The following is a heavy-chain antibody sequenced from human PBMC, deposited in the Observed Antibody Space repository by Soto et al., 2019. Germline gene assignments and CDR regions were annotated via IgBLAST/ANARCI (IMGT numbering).Heavy chain of an antibody. CDR2: INPNTGVT. J-gene: IGHJ6*02. Sequence: QVQLVQSGAEVKKPGASVKVSCKASGYTFIGFYMHWVRQAPGQGLEWMAFINPNTGVTNYAQKFQGRVTMTRDTSISTAYMEVSRLRSDDTAVYYCARGPRYGMDVWGQVTTVIVS. CDR1: GYTFIGFY. CDR3: ARGPRYGMDV. V-gene: IGHV1-2*02.